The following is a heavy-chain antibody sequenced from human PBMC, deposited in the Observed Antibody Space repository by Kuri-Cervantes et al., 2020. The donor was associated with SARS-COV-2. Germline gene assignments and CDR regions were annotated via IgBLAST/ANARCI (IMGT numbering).Heavy chain of an antibody. D-gene: IGHD5-24*01. CDR3: AKDEEMATIFGAFEM. J-gene: IGHJ3*02. CDR2: INDRGVGT. Sequence: GESLKISCVATGFTFSGYTMNWVRQAPGKGLEWVSVINDRGVGTYYADSVKGRFTISRDDSKNTVYLQMNSLTAEDTAVYYCAKDEEMATIFGAFEMWGQGTMVTVSS. CDR1: GFTFSGYT. V-gene: IGHV3-23*01.